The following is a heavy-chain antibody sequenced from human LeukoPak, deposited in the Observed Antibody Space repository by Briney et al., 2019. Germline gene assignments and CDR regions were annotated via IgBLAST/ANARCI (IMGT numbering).Heavy chain of an antibody. CDR3: ARVALAGAFDI. Sequence: SETLSLTCTVSGGSISSYYWSWIRQPAGKGLEWIGRIYTSGSTNYSPSLKSRVTMSVDTSKNQFSLKLSSVTAADTAVYYRARVALAGAFDIWGQGTMVTVSS. J-gene: IGHJ3*02. CDR2: IYTSGST. CDR1: GGSISSYY. D-gene: IGHD6-19*01. V-gene: IGHV4-4*07.